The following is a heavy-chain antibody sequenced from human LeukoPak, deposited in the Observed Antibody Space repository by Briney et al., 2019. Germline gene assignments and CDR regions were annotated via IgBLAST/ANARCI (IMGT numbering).Heavy chain of an antibody. V-gene: IGHV3-7*01. J-gene: IGHJ6*03. Sequence: GLAVILSCAASGFTFSSYAMILVGQAPADALEGVGNIKQDVIEKDYVDSVNARFTPSSDNPNNLLYLTMNSLSAEDPAVYYCASTYDFWSGYHYYYYYYLAVCGKGPTVPVSS. CDR3: ASTYDFWSGYHYYYYYYLAV. D-gene: IGHD3-3*01. CDR2: IKQDVIEK. CDR1: GFTFSSYA.